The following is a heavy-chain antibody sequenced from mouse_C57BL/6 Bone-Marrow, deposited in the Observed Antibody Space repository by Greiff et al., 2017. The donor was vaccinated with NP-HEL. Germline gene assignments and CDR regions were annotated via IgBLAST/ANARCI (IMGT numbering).Heavy chain of an antibody. Sequence: QVQLQQSGAELVKPGASVKMSCKASGYTFTSYWITWVKQRPGQGLEWIGDIYPGSGSTNYNEKFKSKATLTVDTSSSTAYMQLSSLTSEDSAVYYCAREESNYLYNFDYWGQGTTLTVSS. D-gene: IGHD2-5*01. J-gene: IGHJ2*01. CDR2: IYPGSGST. V-gene: IGHV1-55*01. CDR1: GYTFTSYW. CDR3: AREESNYLYNFDY.